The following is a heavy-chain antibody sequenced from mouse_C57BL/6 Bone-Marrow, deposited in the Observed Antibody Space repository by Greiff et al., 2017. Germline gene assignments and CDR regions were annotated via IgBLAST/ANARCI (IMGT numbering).Heavy chain of an antibody. V-gene: IGHV14-4*01. J-gene: IGHJ4*01. CDR3: TFYGNAMDY. CDR2: IDPENGDT. D-gene: IGHD2-1*01. Sequence: EVQLQQSGAELVRPGASVKLSCTASGFNIKDDYMPWVKQRPEKGLEWLGWIDPENGDTEYASKFQGKATITADTSSNTAYLQLSSLTSEDTAVYYCTFYGNAMDYWGQGTSVTVSS. CDR1: GFNIKDDY.